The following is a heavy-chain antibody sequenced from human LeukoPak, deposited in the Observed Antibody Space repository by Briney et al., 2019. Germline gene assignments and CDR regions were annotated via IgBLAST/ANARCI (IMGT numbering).Heavy chain of an antibody. Sequence: SETLSLTCTVSGGSICSYYWSWIRQPAGKGLEWIGRTYTSGSTNYNPSLKSRVTMSVDTSRNQFSLKLSSVTAADTAVYYCARGGPRGVVVPAAIGRQNWFDPWGQGTLVTVSS. J-gene: IGHJ5*02. D-gene: IGHD2-2*01. CDR1: GGSICSYY. CDR3: ARGGPRGVVVPAAIGRQNWFDP. V-gene: IGHV4-4*07. CDR2: TYTSGST.